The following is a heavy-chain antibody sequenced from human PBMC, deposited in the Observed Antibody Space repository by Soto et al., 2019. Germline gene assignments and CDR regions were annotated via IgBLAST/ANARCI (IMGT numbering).Heavy chain of an antibody. Sequence: QVQLVESGGGVVQPGRSLRLSFAAYGFTFISYGMHWVRQAPGKGLEWVALISYDGSDKYYADSVKGRFTISRDNSKNTLYLQMNSLRVEDTAVYYCGAGQYFSDYWGQGTLVTVSS. CDR3: GAGQYFSDY. V-gene: IGHV3-30*03. CDR1: GFTFISYG. D-gene: IGHD6-13*01. CDR2: ISYDGSDK. J-gene: IGHJ4*02.